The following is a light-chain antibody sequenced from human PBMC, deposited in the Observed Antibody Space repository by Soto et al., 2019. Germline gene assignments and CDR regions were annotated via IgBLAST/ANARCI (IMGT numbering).Light chain of an antibody. CDR1: QSVSRF. CDR3: QQRSNLPFT. CDR2: DAS. Sequence: ETVLTQTPATLSLPPGERATLSCRASQSVSRFLGWYQQKPGQAPSLLIYDASNRATGIPARFSGSGSGTDFTLTISSLEPDDFADYYCQQRSNLPFTFGGGTQVDIK. V-gene: IGKV3-11*01. J-gene: IGKJ4*01.